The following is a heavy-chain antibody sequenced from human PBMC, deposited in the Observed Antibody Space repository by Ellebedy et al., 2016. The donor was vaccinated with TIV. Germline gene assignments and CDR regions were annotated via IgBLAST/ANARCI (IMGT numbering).Heavy chain of an antibody. V-gene: IGHV4-61*01. CDR1: GVSVSGGNYY. D-gene: IGHD1-7*01. J-gene: IGHJ6*04. Sequence: SETLSLXXIVSGVSVSGGNYYWTWFRQPSGKGLEWIGHIHYSGTTDYNPSLKSRVTISVDTSKNQFSLKVNSVTAADAAVYYCARESGPNYLYFYVADVWGKGTTVTFSS. CDR3: ARESGPNYLYFYVADV. CDR2: IHYSGTT.